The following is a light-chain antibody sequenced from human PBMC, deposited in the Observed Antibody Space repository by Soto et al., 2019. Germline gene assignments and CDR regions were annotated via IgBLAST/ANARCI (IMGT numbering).Light chain of an antibody. V-gene: IGLV2-14*01. J-gene: IGLJ2*01. Sequence: QSALTQPASVSGSPGQSITISCTGTNSDVGGFNYVSWYQQHPGKAPKLMIYEVSNRPSGVSNRFSGSKSGNTAFLTISGLQAEDEADYYCISYRSGGTAVFGGGTKLTVL. CDR1: NSDVGGFNY. CDR2: EVS. CDR3: ISYRSGGTAV.